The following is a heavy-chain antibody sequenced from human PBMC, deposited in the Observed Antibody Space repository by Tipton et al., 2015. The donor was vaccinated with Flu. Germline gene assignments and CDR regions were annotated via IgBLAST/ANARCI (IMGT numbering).Heavy chain of an antibody. CDR1: GGSINSYY. CDR2: IYYSGGT. J-gene: IGHJ4*02. V-gene: IGHV4-4*07. CDR3: ARSPGYYFDY. Sequence: TLSLTCTVSGGSINSYYWSWIRQPAGKGLEWIGRIYYSGGTNYNPSLKSRVTISVDMSKNQFSLKLNSVTAADTAVYYCARSPGYYFDYWGQGTLVTVST.